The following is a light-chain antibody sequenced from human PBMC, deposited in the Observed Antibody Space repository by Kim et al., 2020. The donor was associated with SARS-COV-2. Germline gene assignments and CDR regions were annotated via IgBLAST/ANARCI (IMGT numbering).Light chain of an antibody. J-gene: IGKJ2*03. CDR3: QQYGSSVYS. V-gene: IGKV3-20*01. CDR2: GAS. Sequence: LSPGERATRSCRASQSVSSSYLAWYQQKPGQAPRLLIYGASSRATGIPDRFSGSGSGTDFTLTISRLEPEDFAVYYCQQYGSSVYSFGQGTKLEI. CDR1: QSVSSSY.